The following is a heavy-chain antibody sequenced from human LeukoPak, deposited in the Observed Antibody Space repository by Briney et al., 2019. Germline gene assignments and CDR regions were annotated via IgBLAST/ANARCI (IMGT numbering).Heavy chain of an antibody. J-gene: IGHJ5*02. CDR3: ARYSSSGQFDP. CDR2: ISSGSTI. CDR1: GFTFSDYY. Sequence: PGGSLRLSCAASGFTFSDYYMSWIRQAPGKGLEWVSYISSGSTIYYADSVKGRFTVSRDNAKNSLYLQMNSLRAEDTAVYYCARYSSSGQFDPWGQGSLVTVSS. D-gene: IGHD6-13*01. V-gene: IGHV3-11*04.